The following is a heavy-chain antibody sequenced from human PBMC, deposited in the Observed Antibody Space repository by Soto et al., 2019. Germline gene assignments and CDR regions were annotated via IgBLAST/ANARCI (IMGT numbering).Heavy chain of an antibody. V-gene: IGHV3-30-3*01. J-gene: IGHJ2*01. CDR2: ISYDGSNK. CDR3: QAEYGIRDVRSFSAFLRNRSSDL. Sequence: KGLEWVAVISYDGSNKYYADSVKGRLTISRDNSRNTLWLQMNSLRAEDTAVFFFQAEYGIRDVRSFSAFLRNRSSDL. D-gene: IGHD3-10*02.